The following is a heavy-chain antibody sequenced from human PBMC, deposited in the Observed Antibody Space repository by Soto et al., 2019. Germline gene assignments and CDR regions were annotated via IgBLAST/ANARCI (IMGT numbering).Heavy chain of an antibody. Sequence: QVQLQESGPGLVKASETLSLSCTVSGHSISADYWSWIRQPAGKRLEWIGRVDASGNTNYNPSLNSRVTISVGKSKNQFFLKVRSVTAADTAMYFCARDVRGSVVPHWFDPWGQGALVTGSS. CDR1: GHSISADY. V-gene: IGHV4-4*07. CDR3: ARDVRGSVVPHWFDP. J-gene: IGHJ5*02. D-gene: IGHD3-22*01. CDR2: VDASGNT.